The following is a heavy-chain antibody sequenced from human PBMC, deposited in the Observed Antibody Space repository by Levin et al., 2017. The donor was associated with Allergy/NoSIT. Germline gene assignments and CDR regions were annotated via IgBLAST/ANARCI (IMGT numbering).Heavy chain of an antibody. CDR1: GFTVSSNY. V-gene: IGHV3-23*01. CDR3: ARSPTSSYVWFDP. Sequence: AGGSLRLSCAASGFTVSSNYMSWVRQAPGKGLEWVSTISGSGGNTYYADSVKGRFTISRDNSKNTLYLQMNSLRAEDTAVYYCARSPTSSYVWFDPWGQGTLVTVSS. J-gene: IGHJ5*02. D-gene: IGHD2-2*01. CDR2: ISGSGGNT.